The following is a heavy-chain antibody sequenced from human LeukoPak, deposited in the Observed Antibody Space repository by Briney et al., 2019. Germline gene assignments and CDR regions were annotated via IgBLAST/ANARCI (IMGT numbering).Heavy chain of an antibody. J-gene: IGHJ3*02. V-gene: IGHV3-9*01. D-gene: IGHD6-6*01. CDR2: ISWNSGSI. CDR3: AKVLLAARLDDAFDI. Sequence: SLRLSCAAXGFTFDXYAMHWVRQAPGKGLEWVSGISWNSGSIVYADSVKGRFTISRDNAKNSLYLQMNSLRAEDTALYYCAKVLLAARLDDAFDIWGQGTMVTVSS. CDR1: GFTFDXYA.